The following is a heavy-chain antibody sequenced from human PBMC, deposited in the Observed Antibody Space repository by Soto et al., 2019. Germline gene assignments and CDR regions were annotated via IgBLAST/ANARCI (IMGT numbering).Heavy chain of an antibody. J-gene: IGHJ4*02. Sequence: SLRLSCAASGFTFSSYAMHWVRQAPGKGLEWVAVISYDGSNKYYADSVKGRFTISRDNSKNTLYLQMNSLRAEDTAVYYCAKEGPSDYWGQGTLVTVSS. CDR3: AKEGPSDY. V-gene: IGHV3-30-3*01. CDR2: ISYDGSNK. CDR1: GFTFSSYA.